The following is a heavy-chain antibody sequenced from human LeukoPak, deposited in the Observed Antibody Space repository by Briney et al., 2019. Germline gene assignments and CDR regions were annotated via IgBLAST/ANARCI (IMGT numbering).Heavy chain of an antibody. Sequence: SETLSLTCTVSGASISDHYWNWIRQPPGKGLEWIGYSRYSESSNYNPSLKGRATISVDTSKNQLSLTVNSVTAADTAVYYCARAGSGYVEYFDYWGQGTLVTVSS. CDR3: ARAGSGYVEYFDY. J-gene: IGHJ4*02. D-gene: IGHD5-12*01. V-gene: IGHV4-59*11. CDR1: GASISDHY. CDR2: SRYSESS.